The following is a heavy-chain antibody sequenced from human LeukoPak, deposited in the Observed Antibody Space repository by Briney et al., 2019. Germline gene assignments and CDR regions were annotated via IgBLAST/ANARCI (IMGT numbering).Heavy chain of an antibody. Sequence: GASGKVSCNASGYTFTSYAISWVRQAPGQGLEWMGWIRAHNGDTNHAQQLQGRVTMTTDTSTRTAYMELRSLRSEDTDVYYCARGEFICTINTCYASALDSWGQGTLVTVSS. V-gene: IGHV1-18*01. J-gene: IGHJ4*02. D-gene: IGHD2-2*01. CDR1: GYTFTSYA. CDR2: IRAHNGDT. CDR3: ARGEFICTINTCYASALDS.